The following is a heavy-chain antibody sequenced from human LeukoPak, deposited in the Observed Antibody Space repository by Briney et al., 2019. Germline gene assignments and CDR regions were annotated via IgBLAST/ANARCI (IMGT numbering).Heavy chain of an antibody. V-gene: IGHV3-7*01. J-gene: IGHJ6*02. CDR3: AGARTYYYAMDV. Sequence: GGSLRLSCAASGFTFSYYWMSWVRQAPGKGLEWVANIKQDGSEEYYVDSVKGRFTISRDNAKNSLYLQMNSLRDEDTAVYYCAGARTYYYAMDVWGQGTTVTVSS. CDR1: GFTFSYYW. CDR2: IKQDGSEE.